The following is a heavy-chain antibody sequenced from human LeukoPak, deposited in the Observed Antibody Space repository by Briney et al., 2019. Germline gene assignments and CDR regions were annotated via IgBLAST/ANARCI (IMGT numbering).Heavy chain of an antibody. CDR2: IYHSGST. J-gene: IGHJ2*01. CDR1: GGSISSGGYY. Sequence: PSQTLSLTCTVSGGSISSGGYYWSWIRQPPGKGLEWIGYIYHSGSTYYNPSLKSRVTISVDRSKNQFSLKLSSVTAADTAVYYCAREGPPDSSGLYWYFDLWGRGTLVTVSS. V-gene: IGHV4-30-2*01. CDR3: AREGPPDSSGLYWYFDL. D-gene: IGHD6-19*01.